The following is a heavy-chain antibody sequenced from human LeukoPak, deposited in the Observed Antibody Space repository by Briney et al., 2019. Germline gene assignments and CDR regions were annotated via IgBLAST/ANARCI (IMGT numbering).Heavy chain of an antibody. J-gene: IGHJ4*02. CDR2: INPNTGGT. V-gene: IGHV1-2*02. CDR3: ARRPIVGVPAPIDY. Sequence: GASVKVSCKASGYTFADYYIHWVRRAPGQGLEWMGLINPNTGGTNYAQKFQGRVTMTRDTSITTAYMELSRLRSDDTAVYYCARRPIVGVPAPIDYWGQGNLVTVSS. CDR1: GYTFADYY. D-gene: IGHD2-2*01.